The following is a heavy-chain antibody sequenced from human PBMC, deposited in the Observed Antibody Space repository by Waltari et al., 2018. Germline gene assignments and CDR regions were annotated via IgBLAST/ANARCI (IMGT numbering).Heavy chain of an antibody. CDR3: ANTLGYNYGRSFDY. Sequence: EVQLVESGGGLVQPGGSLRLSCAASGFTFSSYAMSWVRQAPGKGLEWVSAISGRGGSKYYADSVKGRFTISRDNSKNTRYLQMNSLRAEDTAVYYCANTLGYNYGRSFDYWGQGTLVTVSS. CDR1: GFTFSSYA. D-gene: IGHD5-18*01. CDR2: ISGRGGSK. J-gene: IGHJ4*02. V-gene: IGHV3-23*04.